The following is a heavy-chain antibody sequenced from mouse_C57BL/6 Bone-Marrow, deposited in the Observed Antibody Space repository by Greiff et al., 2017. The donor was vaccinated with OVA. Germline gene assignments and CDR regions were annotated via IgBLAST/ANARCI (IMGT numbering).Heavy chain of an antibody. J-gene: IGHJ2*01. CDR2: IDPENGDT. Sequence: EVKLMESGAELVRPGASVKLSCTASGFNIKDDYMHWVKQRPEQGLEWIGWIDPENGDTEYASKFQGKATITADTSSNTAYLQLSSLTSEDTAVYYCTTATVVYFDYWGQGTTLTVSS. CDR3: TTATVVYFDY. CDR1: GFNIKDDY. V-gene: IGHV14-4*01. D-gene: IGHD1-1*01.